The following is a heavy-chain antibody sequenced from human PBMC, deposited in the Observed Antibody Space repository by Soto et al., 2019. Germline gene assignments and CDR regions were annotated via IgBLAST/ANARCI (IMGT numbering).Heavy chain of an antibody. Sequence: GASVKVSCKASGYAFTTYGISWVRQAPGQGLEWMGWINVYNGNTKYAQKLQGRVTMTTDTSTSTAYMELRSLISDDTAVYYCARGVGSGIYYNQYNWFDPWGQGTQVTVSS. V-gene: IGHV1-18*01. J-gene: IGHJ5*02. CDR3: ARGVGSGIYYNQYNWFDP. D-gene: IGHD3-10*01. CDR2: INVYNGNT. CDR1: GYAFTTYG.